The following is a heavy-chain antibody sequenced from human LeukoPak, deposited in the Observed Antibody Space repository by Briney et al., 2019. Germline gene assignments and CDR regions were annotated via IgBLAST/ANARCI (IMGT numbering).Heavy chain of an antibody. Sequence: GGSLRLSCAASGFTFSGSAMHWVRQASGKGLEWVGRIRSKANSYATAYAASVKGRFTISRDDSKNTAYLQMNSLKTEDTAVYYCTRRVEYSYGLAYYYGMDVWGQGTTVTVSS. CDR3: TRRVEYSYGLAYYYGMDV. V-gene: IGHV3-73*01. D-gene: IGHD5-18*01. J-gene: IGHJ6*02. CDR1: GFTFSGSA. CDR2: IRSKANSYAT.